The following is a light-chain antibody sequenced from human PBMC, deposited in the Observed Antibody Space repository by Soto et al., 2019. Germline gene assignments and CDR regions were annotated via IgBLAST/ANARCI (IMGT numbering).Light chain of an antibody. V-gene: IGKV1-17*01. Sequence: DIQMTQSPSSLSASVGDRFTITCRASKGLRNDLDWYQQKPGKDPKRLIYAASNVAIGVPSRFSGSVSGTAVTLTISSLQPEDFATDFCLQHDTCPLTFGGVTRVEV. CDR1: KGLRND. CDR2: AAS. CDR3: LQHDTCPLT. J-gene: IGKJ4*01.